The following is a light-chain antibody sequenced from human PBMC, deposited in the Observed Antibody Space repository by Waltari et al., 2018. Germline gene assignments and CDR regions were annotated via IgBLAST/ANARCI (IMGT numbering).Light chain of an antibody. CDR3: QQFYSTLS. CDR1: QSVLYSSTNKNY. J-gene: IGKJ2*01. CDR2: WAS. V-gene: IGKV4-1*01. Sequence: DIVMTQSPDSLAVSLGERATINCKSSQSVLYSSTNKNYLAWYQQKPGQPPKLLIYWASARESGVPDRFSGSGSGTDFTITISSLQAEDVAVYYCQQFYSTLSFGQGTKLEIK.